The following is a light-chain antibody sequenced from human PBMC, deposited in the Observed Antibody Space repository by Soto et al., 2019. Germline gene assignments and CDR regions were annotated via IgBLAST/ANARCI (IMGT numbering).Light chain of an antibody. CDR2: GAS. CDR1: QSVSSN. Sequence: EIVMTHAPSTLSVSPGERATLSCRASQSVSSNLAWYQQKPGQAPRLLIFGASTRATGIPARFSGSGSGTEFTLTISSLQSEDFALYYCQQYNNWPPWTFGQGTKVDIK. V-gene: IGKV3-15*01. CDR3: QQYNNWPPWT. J-gene: IGKJ1*01.